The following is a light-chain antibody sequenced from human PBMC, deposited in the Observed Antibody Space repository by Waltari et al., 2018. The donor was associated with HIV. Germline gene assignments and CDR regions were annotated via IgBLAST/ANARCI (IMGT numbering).Light chain of an antibody. CDR2: AFT. J-gene: IGLJ2*01. CDR1: YSDVGGYNY. CDR3: SSYTSSSTLV. Sequence: QSALTQPASVSGSPGQSITISCTGTYSDVGGYNYVSWFQQHPGKAPRLIVYAFTHRLSGVSNRFSASKSGNTASLTISGVQAEDEADYYCSSYTSSSTLVFGGGTKLTVL. V-gene: IGLV2-14*01.